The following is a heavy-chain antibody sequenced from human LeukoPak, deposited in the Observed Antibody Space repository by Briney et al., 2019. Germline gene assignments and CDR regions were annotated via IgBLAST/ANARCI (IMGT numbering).Heavy chain of an antibody. Sequence: PSETLSLTCAVYGGSFSGYYWSWIRQPPGKGLEWIGYISYSGSTNSYPSLKSRVTISVDTSKNQFSLNLSSVTAADTAVYYCARATTVTTYYYCGMDIWGQGTTVTVSS. J-gene: IGHJ6*02. CDR3: ARATTVTTYYYCGMDI. CDR2: ISYSGST. V-gene: IGHV4-59*01. CDR1: GGSFSGYY. D-gene: IGHD4-11*01.